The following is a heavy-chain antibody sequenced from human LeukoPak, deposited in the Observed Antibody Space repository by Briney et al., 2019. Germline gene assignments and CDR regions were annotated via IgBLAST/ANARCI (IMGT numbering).Heavy chain of an antibody. Sequence: SETLSLTCTVSGGPISSYYWSWIRQPPGKGLEWIGYIYYSGSTNYNPSLKSRVTISVDTSKNQFSLNLTSVTAADTAIYYCARFLSGNAFDIWGQGTLVTVSS. D-gene: IGHD6-25*01. CDR1: GGPISSYY. V-gene: IGHV4-59*01. J-gene: IGHJ3*02. CDR2: IYYSGST. CDR3: ARFLSGNAFDI.